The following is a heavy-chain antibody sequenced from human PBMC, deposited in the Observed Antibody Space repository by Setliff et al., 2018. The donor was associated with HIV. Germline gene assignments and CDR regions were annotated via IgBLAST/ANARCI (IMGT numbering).Heavy chain of an antibody. J-gene: IGHJ4*02. CDR3: ATRSRWIQLSFDGIFDY. CDR1: GYALTELS. V-gene: IGHV1-24*01. D-gene: IGHD5-18*01. CDR2: FDPEDGEA. Sequence: ASVKVSCKVSGYALTELSIHWVRQTFGKGLEWMGGFDPEDGEAIYAQKFQGRVTMTEDTSTDTAYMELSSLTSEDTAVYYCATRSRWIQLSFDGIFDYWGQGTQVTVSS.